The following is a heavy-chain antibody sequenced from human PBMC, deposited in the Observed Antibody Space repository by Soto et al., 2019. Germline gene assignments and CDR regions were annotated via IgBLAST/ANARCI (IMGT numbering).Heavy chain of an antibody. CDR2: INNDGSGT. Sequence: GGSLRLSCAASGFTFSSYGMHWVRQAPGKGLVWVSRINNDGSGTSYADSVKGRFTASRGNAKNTLYLQMNSLTAEDTAVYFCARDVQVQSFDYWGQGTLVTVSS. CDR1: GFTFSSYG. J-gene: IGHJ4*02. V-gene: IGHV3-74*01. CDR3: ARDVQVQSFDY.